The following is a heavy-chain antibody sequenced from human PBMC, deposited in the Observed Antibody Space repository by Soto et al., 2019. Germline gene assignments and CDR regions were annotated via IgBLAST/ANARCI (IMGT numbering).Heavy chain of an antibody. V-gene: IGHV4-34*01. CDR1: VGSFSGYY. CDR3: ARGNISSSLVWFDP. J-gene: IGHJ5*02. Sequence: VTLYLTCAVYVGSFSGYYWSWIRQPPGKGLEWIGEINHSGSTNYNPSLKSRVTISVDTSKNQFSLKLSSVTAADTAVYYCARGNISSSLVWFDPWGQGTLVTVSS. CDR2: INHSGST. D-gene: IGHD6-6*01.